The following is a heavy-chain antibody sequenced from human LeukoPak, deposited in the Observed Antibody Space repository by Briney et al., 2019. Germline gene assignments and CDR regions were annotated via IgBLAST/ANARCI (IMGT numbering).Heavy chain of an antibody. Sequence: GGSLRLSCAASGFIFSDYWMSWVRQAPGKGLEWVANIKQDGSEKNYVDSVKGRLTISRDNAKNSLYLQMNSLRAEDTAVYYCARDQRVYYGSGSYSSSDYWGQGTPVTVSS. CDR3: ARDQRVYYGSGSYSSSDY. CDR1: GFIFSDYW. CDR2: IKQDGSEK. J-gene: IGHJ4*02. V-gene: IGHV3-7*01. D-gene: IGHD3-10*01.